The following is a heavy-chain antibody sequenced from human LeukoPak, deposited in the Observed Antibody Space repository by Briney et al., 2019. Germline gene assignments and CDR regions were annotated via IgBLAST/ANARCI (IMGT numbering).Heavy chain of an antibody. V-gene: IGHV1-46*01. CDR3: ARDGLGQQLPLDY. Sequence: ASVNVSCTASVYTFTSYYMHWVRQAPVQGLESMGIINPSGGSTSYAQKFQGRVTMTRDTSTSTVYMELSSLRSEDTAVYYCARDGLGQQLPLDYWGQGTLVTVSS. D-gene: IGHD6-13*01. CDR2: INPSGGST. CDR1: VYTFTSYY. J-gene: IGHJ4*02.